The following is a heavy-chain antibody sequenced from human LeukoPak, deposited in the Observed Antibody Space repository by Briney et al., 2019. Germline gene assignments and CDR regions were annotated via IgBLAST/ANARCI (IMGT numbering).Heavy chain of an antibody. CDR2: ISSSCSYI. V-gene: IGHV3-21*01. Sequence: GGSLRLSCAASGFTFSSYSMNWVRQAPGKGLEWVSSISSSCSYIYYADSVKGRFTISRDNAKNSLYLQMNSLRAEDTAVYYCARARHDYGGPTVSDYWGQGTLVTVSS. CDR1: GFTFSSYS. D-gene: IGHD4-23*01. CDR3: ARARHDYGGPTVSDY. J-gene: IGHJ4*02.